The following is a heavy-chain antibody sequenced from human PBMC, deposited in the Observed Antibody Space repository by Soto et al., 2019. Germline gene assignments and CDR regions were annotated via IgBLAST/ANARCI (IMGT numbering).Heavy chain of an antibody. CDR1: GGTFGSYA. D-gene: IGHD2-2*01. Sequence: QVQLVQSGAEVKKPGSSVKVSCKASGGTFGSYAITWVRRAPGQGLEWLGGIIPILNSPAYAQKFQARVVITADDVSNTAYMELNSLRFDDTAVYYCAREAPYCTSATWPKFYDMDVWGQGTTVTVAS. CDR2: IIPILNSP. CDR3: AREAPYCTSATWPKFYDMDV. V-gene: IGHV1-69*01. J-gene: IGHJ6*02.